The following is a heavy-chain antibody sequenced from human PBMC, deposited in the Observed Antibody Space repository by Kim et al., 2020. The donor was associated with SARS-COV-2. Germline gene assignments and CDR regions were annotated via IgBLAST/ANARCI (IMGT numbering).Heavy chain of an antibody. Sequence: SETLSLTCTVSGGSISSGGYYWSWIRQHPGKGLEWIGYIYYSGSTYYNPSLKSRVTISVDTSKNQFSLKLSSVTAADTAVYYCARDKSGFGESSINDNWFDPWGQGTLVTVSS. V-gene: IGHV4-31*03. D-gene: IGHD3-10*01. CDR2: IYYSGST. CDR1: GGSISSGGYY. CDR3: ARDKSGFGESSINDNWFDP. J-gene: IGHJ5*02.